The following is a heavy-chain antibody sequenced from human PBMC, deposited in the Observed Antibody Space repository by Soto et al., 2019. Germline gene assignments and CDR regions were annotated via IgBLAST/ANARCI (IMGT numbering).Heavy chain of an antibody. CDR2: IIPIFGTA. V-gene: IGHV1-69*06. CDR3: ARVGSGWSYWYFDL. J-gene: IGHJ2*01. CDR1: GGTFSSYA. Sequence: QVQLVQSGAEVKKPGSSVKVSCKASGGTFSSYAISWVRQAPGQGLEWMGGIIPIFGTANYAQKLQGRVTITADKSTSTAYMELSSLRSEDTAVYYCARVGSGWSYWYFDLWGRGTLVTVSS. D-gene: IGHD6-19*01.